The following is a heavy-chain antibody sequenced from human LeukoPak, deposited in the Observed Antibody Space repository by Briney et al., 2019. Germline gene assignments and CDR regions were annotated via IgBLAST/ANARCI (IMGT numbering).Heavy chain of an antibody. CDR2: IYSGGQT. CDR1: GFTFKNYR. V-gene: IGHV3-53*01. J-gene: IGHJ4*02. CDR3: TRSYYYDSSGYRNDY. D-gene: IGHD3-22*01. Sequence: TGGSLRLSCAVSGFTFKNYRMSWVRQAPGKGLEWVAVIYSGGQTYYADSAKGRFTISRDNSKNTLYLQMNSLRAEDTAMYYCTRSYYYDSSGYRNDYWGQGTLVTVSS.